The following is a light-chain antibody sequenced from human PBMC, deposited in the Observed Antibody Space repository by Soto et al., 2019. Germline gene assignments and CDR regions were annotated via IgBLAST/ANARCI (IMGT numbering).Light chain of an antibody. J-gene: IGLJ2*01. Sequence: QSALTQPASVSGSPGQSITISCSGTSSDVGGYNYASWYQQHPGKAPKLMIYDVSNRPSGVSNRFSGSKSGNTASLTISGLQAEDEADYYCSSYTSSSTPVFGGGTQLTVL. V-gene: IGLV2-14*01. CDR3: SSYTSSSTPV. CDR1: SSDVGGYNY. CDR2: DVS.